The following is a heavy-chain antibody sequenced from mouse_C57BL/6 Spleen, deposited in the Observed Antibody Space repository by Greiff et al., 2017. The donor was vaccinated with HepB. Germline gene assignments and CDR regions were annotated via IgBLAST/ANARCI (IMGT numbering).Heavy chain of an antibody. CDR3: AVYDYDAVDY. J-gene: IGHJ2*01. D-gene: IGHD2-4*01. Sequence: VQLQQSGAELVKPGASVKLSCKASGYTFTSYWMQWVKQRPGQGLEWIGEIDPSDSYTNYNQKFKGKATLTVDTSSSTAYMQLSSLTSEDSAVYYCAVYDYDAVDYWGQGTTLTVYS. CDR2: IDPSDSYT. V-gene: IGHV1-50*01. CDR1: GYTFTSYW.